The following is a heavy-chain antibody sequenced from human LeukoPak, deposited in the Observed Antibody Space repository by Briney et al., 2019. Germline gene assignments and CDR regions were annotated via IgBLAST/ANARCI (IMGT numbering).Heavy chain of an antibody. V-gene: IGHV3-23*01. CDR1: GFTFNTYG. CDR3: TTDRDYYDSSGYYRDY. J-gene: IGHJ4*02. CDR2: ISGSGGST. Sequence: PGGSLRLSCAASGFTFNTYGMSWVRQAPGKGLEWVSAISGSGGSTYYADSVKGRFTISRDNSKNTLYLQMNSLRAEDTAVYYCTTDRDYYDSSGYYRDYWGQGTLVTVSS. D-gene: IGHD3-22*01.